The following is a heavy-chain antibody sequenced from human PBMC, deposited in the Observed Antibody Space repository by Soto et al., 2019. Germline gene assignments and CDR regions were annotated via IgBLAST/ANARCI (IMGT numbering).Heavy chain of an antibody. CDR2: ISSSSSYT. D-gene: IGHD7-27*01. CDR1: GFTFSDYY. J-gene: IGHJ5*02. CDR3: ARDKGLMGKFDP. V-gene: IGHV3-11*06. Sequence: QVQLVESGGGLVKPGGSLRLSCAASGFTFSDYYMSWIRQAPGKGLEWVSYISSSSSYTNFADSVKGRFTISRDNAKNSLYLQMNSLRAEDTAVYYCARDKGLMGKFDPWGQGTLVTVSS.